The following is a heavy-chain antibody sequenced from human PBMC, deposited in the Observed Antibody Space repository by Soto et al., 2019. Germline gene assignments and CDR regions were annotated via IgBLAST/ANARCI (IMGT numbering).Heavy chain of an antibody. J-gene: IGHJ6*02. CDR1: VYSFTSYW. V-gene: IGHV5-51*01. CDR3: ARQGEGTVTNYYYYGMDV. D-gene: IGHD4-4*01. CDR2: IYPGDSDT. Sequence: GEAVKISCKGSVYSFTSYWIVWVRQMPGKGLEWMGIIYPGDSDTRYSPSFQGQVTSSADKSISTAYLQWSSLKASDTAMYYCARQGEGTVTNYYYYGMDVRGQGTTVTV.